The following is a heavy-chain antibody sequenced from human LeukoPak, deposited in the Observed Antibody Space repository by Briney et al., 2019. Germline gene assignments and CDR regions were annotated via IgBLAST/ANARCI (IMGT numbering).Heavy chain of an antibody. CDR1: GFTFSSYS. CDR3: ATGGRQGYYGSGSYLGVDY. Sequence: GGSLRLSCAASGFTFSSYSVNRVRQAPGKGLEWVSSISSSSSYIYYADSVKGRFTISRDNAKNSLYLQMNSLRAEDTAVYYCATGGRQGYYGSGSYLGVDYWGQGTLVTVSS. D-gene: IGHD3-10*01. J-gene: IGHJ4*02. CDR2: ISSSSSYI. V-gene: IGHV3-21*01.